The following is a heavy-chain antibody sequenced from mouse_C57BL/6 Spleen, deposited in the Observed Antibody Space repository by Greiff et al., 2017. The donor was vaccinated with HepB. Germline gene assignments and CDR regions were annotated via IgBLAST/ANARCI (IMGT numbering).Heavy chain of an antibody. CDR1: GFNIKDDY. CDR3: TKTAQAGFAY. V-gene: IGHV14-4*01. CDR2: IDPENGDT. D-gene: IGHD3-2*02. J-gene: IGHJ3*01. Sequence: VQLKESGAELVRPGASVKLSCTASGFNIKDDYMHWVKQRPEQGLEWIGWIDPENGDTEYASKFQGKATITADTSSNTAYLQLSSLTSEDTAVYYCTKTAQAGFAYWGQGTLVTVSA.